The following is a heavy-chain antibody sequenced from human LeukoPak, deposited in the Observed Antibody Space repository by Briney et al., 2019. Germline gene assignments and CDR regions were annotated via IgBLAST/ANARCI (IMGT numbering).Heavy chain of an antibody. V-gene: IGHV5-51*01. CDR3: ARSVVPAAMDWFDP. D-gene: IGHD2-2*01. Sequence: GESLKISCKGSGYSFTSYWIGWVRQRPGKGLEWMGIIYPGDSDTRYSPSFQGQVTISPDKSISTAYLQWSSLKASDTAMYYCARSVVPAAMDWFDPWGQGTLVTVSS. CDR1: GYSFTSYW. CDR2: IYPGDSDT. J-gene: IGHJ5*02.